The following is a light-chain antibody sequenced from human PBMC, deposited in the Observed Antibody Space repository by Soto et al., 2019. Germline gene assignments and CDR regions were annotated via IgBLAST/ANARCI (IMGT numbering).Light chain of an antibody. CDR2: GAS. Sequence: EIVLTQSPGTLSLSPGERATLSARAMQSVTTNYLPWYQRKRGQAPRLLIYGASSRATGIPDRFSGSGSGTDFTLTISSLEPEDFAVYYCQQYGSSPLFAFGPGTEVDLK. CDR1: QSVTTNY. J-gene: IGKJ3*01. CDR3: QQYGSSPLFA. V-gene: IGKV3-20*01.